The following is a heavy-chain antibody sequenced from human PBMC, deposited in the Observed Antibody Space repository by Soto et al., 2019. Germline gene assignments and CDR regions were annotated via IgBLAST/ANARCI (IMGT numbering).Heavy chain of an antibody. Sequence: QVQMVESGGGVVQPGRSLRLSCAASGFTFSNYGIHWVRQAPGKGLEWVALIWYDGMKKYYADFVKGRFTVSRENSKNTLYLQMNSLGAEDTAVYYCARGSGSYPDYWGQGTLVTVSS. CDR3: ARGSGSYPDY. CDR1: GFTFSNYG. V-gene: IGHV3-33*01. CDR2: IWYDGMKK. D-gene: IGHD3-10*01. J-gene: IGHJ4*02.